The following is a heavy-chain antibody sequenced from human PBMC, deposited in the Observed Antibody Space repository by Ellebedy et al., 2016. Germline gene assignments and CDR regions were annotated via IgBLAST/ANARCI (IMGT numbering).Heavy chain of an antibody. CDR1: GFTFINYA. CDR3: AKDPSAWGSGLGAFDV. V-gene: IGHV3-23*01. J-gene: IGHJ3*01. Sequence: GESLEISCAASGFTFINYAMSWVRQAPGKGLEWVSTVSASDGFTLYADSVKGRFTISRDSSKNTLFLQMNSLRVDDTAVYYCAKDPSAWGSGLGAFDVWGQGTMVTVSS. D-gene: IGHD1-26*01. CDR2: VSASDGFT.